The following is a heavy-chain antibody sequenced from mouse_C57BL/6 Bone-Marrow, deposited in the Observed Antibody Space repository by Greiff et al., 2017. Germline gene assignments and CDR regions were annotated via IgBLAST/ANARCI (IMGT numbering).Heavy chain of an antibody. V-gene: IGHV1-59*01. CDR3: ANDWDAYAMDY. CDR1: GYTFTSYW. CDR2: IDPSDSYT. Sequence: VQLQQPGAELVRPGTSVKLSCKASGYTFTSYWMHWVKQRPGQGLEWIGVIDPSDSYTNYNQKFKGKATLTVDTSSSTAYMQLSSLASEDSAVYYGANDWDAYAMDYWGQGTSVTVSS. J-gene: IGHJ4*01. D-gene: IGHD4-1*01.